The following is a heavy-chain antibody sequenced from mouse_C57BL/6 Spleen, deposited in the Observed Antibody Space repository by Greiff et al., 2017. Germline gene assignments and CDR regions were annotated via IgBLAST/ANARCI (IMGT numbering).Heavy chain of an antibody. CDR2: ISSGGSYT. CDR1: GFTFSSYG. V-gene: IGHV5-6*01. CDR3: ARHPNWDIYWYFDV. Sequence: EVQLQQSGGDLVKPGGSLKLSCAASGFTFSSYGMSWVRQTPDKRLEWVATISSGGSYTYYPDRVKGRFTISRDNAKNTLYLQMSSLKSEDTAMYYCARHPNWDIYWYFDVWGTGTTVTVSS. J-gene: IGHJ1*03. D-gene: IGHD4-1*02.